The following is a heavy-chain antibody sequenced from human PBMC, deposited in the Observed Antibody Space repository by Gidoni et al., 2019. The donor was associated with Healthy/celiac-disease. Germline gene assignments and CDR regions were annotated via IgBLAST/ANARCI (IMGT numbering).Heavy chain of an antibody. J-gene: IGHJ5*02. D-gene: IGHD6-19*01. V-gene: IGHV3-21*01. CDR2: ISSSSSYI. CDR3: ARDRIAVSGSNWFDP. CDR1: GFTFSSYS. Sequence: EVQLVASVGGLVKPGGSLRLSCAASGFTFSSYSMNWVRQAPGKGLEWVSSISSSSSYIYYADSVKGRFTISRDNAKNSLYLQMNSLRAEDTAVYYCARDRIAVSGSNWFDPWGQGTLVTVSS.